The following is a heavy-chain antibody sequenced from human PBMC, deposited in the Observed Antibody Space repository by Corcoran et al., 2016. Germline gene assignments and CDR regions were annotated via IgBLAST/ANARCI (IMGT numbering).Heavy chain of an antibody. CDR2: IYYSGST. CDR3: ARDPGTYGMDV. V-gene: IGHV4-59*01. J-gene: IGHJ6*02. Sequence: QLQLQESGPGLVKPSETLSLTRTVSGGSISSYYWSWIRQPPGKGLEWIGYIYYSGSTNYNPSLKSRVTISVDTSKNQFSLKLSSVTAADTAVYYCARDPGTYGMDVWGQGTTVTVSS. D-gene: IGHD3-10*01. CDR1: GGSISSYY.